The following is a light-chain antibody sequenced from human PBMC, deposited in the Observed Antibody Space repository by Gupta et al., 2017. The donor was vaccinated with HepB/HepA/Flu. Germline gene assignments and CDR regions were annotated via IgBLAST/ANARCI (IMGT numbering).Light chain of an antibody. CDR2: LAY. J-gene: IGKJ3*01. Sequence: DVVITQSPLSLSVTLGEPASISCRSSQSLRHSNGYTYLDWYLQRPGQSPQLLIYLAYNRASGVPDRFAGSGSGTDFTLTISRVEAEDVGVYYCQHSRQTPTFGPGTKVEIK. CDR1: QSLRHSNGYTY. V-gene: IGKV2-28*01. CDR3: QHSRQTPT.